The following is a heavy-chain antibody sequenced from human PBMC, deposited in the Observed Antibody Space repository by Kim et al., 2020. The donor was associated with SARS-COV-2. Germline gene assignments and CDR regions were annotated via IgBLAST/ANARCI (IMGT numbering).Heavy chain of an antibody. D-gene: IGHD2-15*01. V-gene: IGHV4-59*01. J-gene: IGHJ2*01. CDR2: IYYSGST. CDR1: GGSISSYY. Sequence: SETLSLTCTVSGGSISSYYWSWIRQPPGKGLEWIGYIYYSGSTNYNPSLKSRVTISVDTSKNQFSLKLSSVTAADTAVYYCARVGGGCSGGSCPGYFDLWGRGTLVTVSS. CDR3: ARVGGGCSGGSCPGYFDL.